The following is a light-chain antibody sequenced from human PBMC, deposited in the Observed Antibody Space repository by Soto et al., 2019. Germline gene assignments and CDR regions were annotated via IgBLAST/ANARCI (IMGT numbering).Light chain of an antibody. V-gene: IGKV3-15*01. J-gene: IGKJ1*01. CDR3: QHYNNWPPWT. CDR1: QSVSSN. Sequence: EIVMTQSPVTLFVSPGERATLSCRASQSVSSNLAWYQQKPGQAPRLLIYGASTRATGIPARFSGSGSGTEFTLTINSLQSEDFAVYYCQHYNNWPPWTFGQGTKVEIK. CDR2: GAS.